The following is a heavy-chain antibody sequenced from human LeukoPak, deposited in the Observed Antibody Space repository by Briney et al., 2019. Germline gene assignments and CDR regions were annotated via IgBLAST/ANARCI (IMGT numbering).Heavy chain of an antibody. CDR3: TRVFPGDWLVRSYVYFDY. V-gene: IGHV3-49*03. CDR1: GFTFGDYA. Sequence: GGSLRLSCTASGFTFGDYAMSWFRQAPGKGLEWVSFIRSKAYGGSTEYAASVKGKFTISRDDSNSIAYLQMSSLKTEDTAVYYCTRVFPGDWLVRSYVYFDYWGQGTLVTVSS. J-gene: IGHJ4*02. D-gene: IGHD1-26*01. CDR2: IRSKAYGGST.